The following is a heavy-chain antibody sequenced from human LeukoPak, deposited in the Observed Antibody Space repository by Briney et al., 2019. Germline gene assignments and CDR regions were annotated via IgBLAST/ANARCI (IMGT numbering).Heavy chain of an antibody. Sequence: GGSLRLSCAASGFAFDYYWMNWVRQAPGKGLEWVAVISYDGSNKYYADSVKGRFTISRDNSKTTLYLQMNSLRAEDTAVYYCARAGRGTPLGWNYGGTFDYWGQGTLVTVSS. V-gene: IGHV3-30*01. D-gene: IGHD1-7*01. CDR2: ISYDGSNK. J-gene: IGHJ4*02. CDR1: GFAFDYYW. CDR3: ARAGRGTPLGWNYGGTFDY.